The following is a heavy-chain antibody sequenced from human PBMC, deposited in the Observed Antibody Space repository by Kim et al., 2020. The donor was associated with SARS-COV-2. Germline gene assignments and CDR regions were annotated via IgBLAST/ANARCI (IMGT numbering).Heavy chain of an antibody. CDR2: IIPIFGTA. J-gene: IGHJ3*02. CDR1: GGTFSSYA. CDR3: ARVRRYCSSTSCYGFDI. Sequence: SVKVSCKASGGTFSSYAISWVRQAPGQGLEWMGGIIPIFGTANYAQKFQGRVTITADESTSTPYMELSSLRSEDTAVYYCARVRRYCSSTSCYGFDIWGQGTMVTVSS. D-gene: IGHD2-2*01. V-gene: IGHV1-69*13.